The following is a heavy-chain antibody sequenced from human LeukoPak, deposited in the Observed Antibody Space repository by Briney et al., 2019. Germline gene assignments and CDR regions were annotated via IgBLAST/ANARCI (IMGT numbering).Heavy chain of an antibody. CDR2: ISSSGGTI. CDR3: ARVSGHYRSGSYYTVWLDL. D-gene: IGHD3-10*01. CDR1: GVTFSSYE. V-gene: IGHV3-48*03. Sequence: GGSLRLSCAASGVTFSSYEMNWVRQAPGKGLEWVSYISSSGGTIYYADSVKGRFTISRDNAKNSLYLQMNSLRAEDTAVYFCARVSGHYRSGSYYTVWLDLWGRGTLVTVSS. J-gene: IGHJ2*01.